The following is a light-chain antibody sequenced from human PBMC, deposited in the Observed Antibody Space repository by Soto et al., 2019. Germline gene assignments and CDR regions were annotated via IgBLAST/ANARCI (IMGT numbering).Light chain of an antibody. CDR2: RAS. V-gene: IGKV3-20*01. CDR3: QQYGSSPLT. CDR1: QSVSSDY. J-gene: IGKJ4*01. Sequence: ELVLTQSPGTLSFSPGERATLSCRASQSVSSDYLAWYQQKPGQTPKVLIYRASSRYTGIPDRFSGSGSGTDFTLTISRLEPEDFAVYYCQQYGSSPLTFGGGTKVEIK.